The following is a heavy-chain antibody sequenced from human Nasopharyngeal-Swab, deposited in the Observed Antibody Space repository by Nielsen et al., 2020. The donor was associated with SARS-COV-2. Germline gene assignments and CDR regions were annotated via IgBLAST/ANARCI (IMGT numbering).Heavy chain of an antibody. V-gene: IGHV3-7*01. J-gene: IGHJ4*02. CDR2: IKQDGSGK. CDR3: VRDWGY. Sequence: GESLKISCAASGFTFSSYWMSWVRQAPGKGLEWVAKIKQDGSGKYYVDSVKGRFTIPRDNAKNSLHLQMDSLRDEDTAVYYCVRDWGYWGQGTLVTVSS. D-gene: IGHD3-16*01. CDR1: GFTFSSYW.